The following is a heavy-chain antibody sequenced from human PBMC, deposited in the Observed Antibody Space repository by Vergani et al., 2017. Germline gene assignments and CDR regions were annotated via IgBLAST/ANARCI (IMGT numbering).Heavy chain of an antibody. CDR2: INPSGPSI. J-gene: IGHJ4*02. CDR3: ARGVEATISGRLDY. Sequence: QVQLVQSGAEVKKPGASVKVSCKASGYTFTSYYMHWVRQAPGQGLEWMGIINPSGPSITYAQTFQERVTMTRETSTNTVYMELSSLRSDDTAVYYCARGVEATISGRLDYWGQGTAVTVSP. CDR1: GYTFTSYY. V-gene: IGHV1-46*03. D-gene: IGHD1-26*01.